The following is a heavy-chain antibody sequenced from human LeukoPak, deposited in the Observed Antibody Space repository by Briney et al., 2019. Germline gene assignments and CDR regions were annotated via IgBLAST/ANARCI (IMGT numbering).Heavy chain of an antibody. D-gene: IGHD2-15*01. CDR1: GGSVSSGSYY. CDR2: IYYSGST. J-gene: IGHJ5*02. Sequence: SETLSLTCTVSGGSVSSGSYYWSWIRQPPGKGLEWIGYIYYSGSTNYNPPLKSRVTISVDTSKNQFSLKLSSVTAADTAVYYCASGVVVAATASFDPWGQGTLVTVSS. CDR3: ASGVVVAATASFDP. V-gene: IGHV4-61*01.